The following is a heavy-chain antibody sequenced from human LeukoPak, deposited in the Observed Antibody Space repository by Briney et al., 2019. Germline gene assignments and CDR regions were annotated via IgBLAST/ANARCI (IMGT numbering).Heavy chain of an antibody. Sequence: SETLSLTCTVSGGSINNYSRSWIRQPAGKGLEWIRRIYSSGATTYNPSLMSRVTMSVDTSRKHFSLTLASVTAADTAVYYCARDDNSNYANWFDPWGPGTLVTVSS. V-gene: IGHV4-4*07. J-gene: IGHJ5*02. CDR3: ARDDNSNYANWFDP. CDR2: IYSSGAT. CDR1: GGSINNYS. D-gene: IGHD4-11*01.